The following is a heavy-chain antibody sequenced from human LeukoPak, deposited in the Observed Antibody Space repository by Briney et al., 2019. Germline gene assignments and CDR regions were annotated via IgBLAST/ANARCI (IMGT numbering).Heavy chain of an antibody. Sequence: GGSLRLSCLTSGFTFSTNAMSWVRQAPGKGLEWISGISGSSASTYYADSVTGRFTISRDNSRNTLYLQMNSLRGDDTAVYYCAKDVGKWESLHFFDYWGQGTLVTVSS. CDR2: ISGSSAST. J-gene: IGHJ4*02. V-gene: IGHV3-23*01. CDR1: GFTFSTNA. CDR3: AKDVGKWESLHFFDY. D-gene: IGHD1-26*01.